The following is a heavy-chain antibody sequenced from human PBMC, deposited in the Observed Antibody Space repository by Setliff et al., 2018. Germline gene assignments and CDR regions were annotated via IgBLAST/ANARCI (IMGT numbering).Heavy chain of an antibody. Sequence: GGSLRLSCVASGLSFSSYAINWVRQAPGKGLEWVSGISGSGGSTYYADSVKGRFTISRDNAKNSLYLQMNSLRVEDTAVYYCAKGGTHESDYWGQGTLVTVSS. CDR2: ISGSGGST. CDR1: GLSFSSYA. J-gene: IGHJ4*02. D-gene: IGHD3-16*01. V-gene: IGHV3-23*01. CDR3: AKGGTHESDY.